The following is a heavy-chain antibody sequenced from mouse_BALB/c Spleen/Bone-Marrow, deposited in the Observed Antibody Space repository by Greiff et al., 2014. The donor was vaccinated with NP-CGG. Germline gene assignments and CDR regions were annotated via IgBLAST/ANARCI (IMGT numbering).Heavy chain of an antibody. Sequence: EVMLVESGGGLVQPGGSLRLSCATSGFTFTDYYMSWVRQPPGKALEWLGFIRNKANGYTTEYGASVKGRFTISRDNSQSIIYLQMNTLRAEDSATYHCARDFYYRYPYCDFDVWGAGTTVTVSS. CDR2: IRNKANGYTT. CDR3: ARDFYYRYPYCDFDV. J-gene: IGHJ1*01. CDR1: GFTFTDYY. D-gene: IGHD2-14*01. V-gene: IGHV7-3*02.